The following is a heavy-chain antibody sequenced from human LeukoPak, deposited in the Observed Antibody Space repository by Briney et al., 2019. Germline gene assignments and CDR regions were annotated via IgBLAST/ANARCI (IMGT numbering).Heavy chain of an antibody. CDR3: ARMTASGGNYDY. Sequence: SETLSLTCTVSGGSISSYYWSWIRQPPGKGLEWIGYIYYSGSTYYNPSLKSRVTISVDTSKNQFSLKLSSVTAADTAVYYCARMTASGGNYDYWGQGTLVTVSS. CDR2: IYYSGST. CDR1: GGSISSYY. J-gene: IGHJ4*02. V-gene: IGHV4-59*12. D-gene: IGHD3-10*01.